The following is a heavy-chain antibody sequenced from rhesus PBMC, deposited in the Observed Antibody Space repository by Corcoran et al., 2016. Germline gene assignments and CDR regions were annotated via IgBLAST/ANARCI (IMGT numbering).Heavy chain of an antibody. CDR1: GYSISSGYY. J-gene: IGHJ5-1*01. V-gene: IGHV4-122*02. CDR2: ITYSGST. Sequence: QVQLQESGPGLVKPSETLSLTCAVSGYSISSGYYWSWIRQPPGKGLEWIGYITYSGSTSYNPSLKSRVTISRDTSKNQFSLKLSSVTAADTAVYYCARGGFRDRFDVWGPGVLVTVS. D-gene: IGHD3-9*01. CDR3: ARGGFRDRFDV.